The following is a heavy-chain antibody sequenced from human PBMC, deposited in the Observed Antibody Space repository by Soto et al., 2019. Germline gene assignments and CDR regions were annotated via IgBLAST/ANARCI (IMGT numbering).Heavy chain of an antibody. J-gene: IGHJ5*02. CDR3: TRAVGVGGLNWFDP. V-gene: IGHV4-59*12. CDR1: GSSILGYY. D-gene: IGHD2-15*01. CDR2: IHYSGSA. Sequence: PSETLSLSCTFSGSSILGYYWAWIRQSPERGRGWIGYIHYSGSANYNPSLNSRLTMSVGRSKSQFSMKLASVTAAGTAVHYYTRAVGVGGLNWFDPWGQGTVVAV.